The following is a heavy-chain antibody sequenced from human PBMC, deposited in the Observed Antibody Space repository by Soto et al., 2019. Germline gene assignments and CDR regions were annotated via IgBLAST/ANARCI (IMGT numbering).Heavy chain of an antibody. D-gene: IGHD6-19*01. J-gene: IGHJ4*02. CDR1: GFAFSGYP. CDR2: IDASTGRT. Sequence: EVQLLESGGGLVQPGGSLRLSCAASGFAFSGYPMSWVRQTPGKGLEWVSGIDASTGRTYFADSVEGRFTISRDNSKNTLYLQMNSLRVADTAIYYCAKYDSSGWYRSFDYWGQVTLVTVSS. CDR3: AKYDSSGWYRSFDY. V-gene: IGHV3-23*01.